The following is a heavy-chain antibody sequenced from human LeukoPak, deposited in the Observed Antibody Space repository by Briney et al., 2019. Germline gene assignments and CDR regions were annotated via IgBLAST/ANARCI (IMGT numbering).Heavy chain of an antibody. CDR1: GFTFDDYA. D-gene: IGHD2/OR15-2a*01. V-gene: IGHV3-9*01. CDR3: AKERNLGV. Sequence: GRSLRLSCVASGFTFDDYAMHWVRQAPGKGLEWVSGISWNSGSIGYADSVKGRFTISRDNAKNSLYLQMNSLRAEDTALYYCAKERNLGVWGQGTLVTVSS. CDR2: ISWNSGSI. J-gene: IGHJ4*02.